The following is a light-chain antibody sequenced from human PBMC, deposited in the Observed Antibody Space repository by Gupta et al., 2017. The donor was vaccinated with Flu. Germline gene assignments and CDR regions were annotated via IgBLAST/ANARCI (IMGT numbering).Light chain of an antibody. CDR1: SSDVGGYNY. J-gene: IGLJ2*01. Sequence: HSALTQPASVSGSPGPLITISCTGTSSDVGGYNYVSWYLQHPGKAPKLIIYEINNRPSGVANRFSGSKSGNTAFLTISGLQAEDEADYYCSSYTSTSALEVFGGGTKLTVL. V-gene: IGLV2-14*01. CDR2: EIN. CDR3: SSYTSTSALEV.